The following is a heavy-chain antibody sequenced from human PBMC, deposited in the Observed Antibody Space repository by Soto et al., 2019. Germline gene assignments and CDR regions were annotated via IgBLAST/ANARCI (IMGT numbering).Heavy chain of an antibody. CDR3: ARSTVTTIGYYYYGMDV. CDR2: INHSGST. CDR1: GGCFSGYD. V-gene: IGHV4-34*01. J-gene: IGHJ6*02. Sequence: XATLSLTCAVYGGCFSGYDWSWIRQPPGKGLEWIGEINHSGSTNYNPSLKSRVTISVDTSKNQFSLKLSSVTAADTAVYYCARSTVTTIGYYYYGMDVWGQGTTVTVSS. D-gene: IGHD4-4*01.